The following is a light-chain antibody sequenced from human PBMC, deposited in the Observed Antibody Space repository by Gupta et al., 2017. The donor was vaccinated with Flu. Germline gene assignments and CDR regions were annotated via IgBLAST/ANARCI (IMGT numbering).Light chain of an antibody. CDR2: RDN. J-gene: IGLJ3*02. Sequence: QAGLTQPPSVSKGLGQTATLTCTGNSNNVGNQGAAWLQHRQGHPPKLLFHRDNRRPAGISDRFAASRSGNKAYLNITGLQPEDEADDYCSAWANHLDIWVFGGGTKLTVL. CDR3: SAWANHLDIWV. V-gene: IGLV10-54*04. CDR1: SNNVGNQG.